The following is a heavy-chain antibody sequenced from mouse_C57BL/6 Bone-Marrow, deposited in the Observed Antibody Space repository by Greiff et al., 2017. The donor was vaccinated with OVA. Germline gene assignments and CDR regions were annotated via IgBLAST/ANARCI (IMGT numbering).Heavy chain of an antibody. CDR1: GFNIKDDY. CDR2: IDPENGDT. Sequence: VQLKQSGAELVRPGASVKLSCTASGFNIKDDYMHWVKQRPEQGLEWIGWIDPENGDTEYASKFQGKATITADTSSNTAYLQLSSLTSEDTAVYYCTSYGNFDDWGKGTTLTVSS. D-gene: IGHD2-1*01. J-gene: IGHJ2*01. V-gene: IGHV14-4*01. CDR3: TSYGNFDD.